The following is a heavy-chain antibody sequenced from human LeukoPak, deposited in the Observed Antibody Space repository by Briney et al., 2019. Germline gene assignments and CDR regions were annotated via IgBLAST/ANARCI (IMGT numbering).Heavy chain of an antibody. CDR3: ARVVAPGLLIGIESYFDY. D-gene: IGHD2-8*01. J-gene: IGHJ4*02. CDR2: ISSSGSTI. V-gene: IGHV3-11*01. CDR1: GFTFSDYY. Sequence: GGSLRLSCAASGFTFSDYYMSWIRQAPGKGLEWVSYISSSGSTIYYADSVKGRFTISRDNAKNSLYLQMNSLRAEDTAVYYCARVVAPGLLIGIESYFDYWGQGTLVTVSS.